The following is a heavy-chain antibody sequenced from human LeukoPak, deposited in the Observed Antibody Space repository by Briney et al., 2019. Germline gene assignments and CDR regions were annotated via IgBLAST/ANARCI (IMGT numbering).Heavy chain of an antibody. CDR3: AGYYYYGMGV. CDR2: IRAYNGNT. V-gene: IGHV1-18*01. Sequence: ACVDVSCKASGYTFSSYGIGWVRDARGQGREWMGWIRAYNGNTNYAQKLQGRVTMTRDTSTSTAYMELRSLRSEDTAVYYCAGYYYYGMGVWSQGDTVTVS. J-gene: IGHJ6*02. CDR1: GYTFSSYG.